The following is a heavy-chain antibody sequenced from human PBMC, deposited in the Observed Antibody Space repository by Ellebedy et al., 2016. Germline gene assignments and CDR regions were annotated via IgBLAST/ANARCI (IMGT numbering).Heavy chain of an antibody. Sequence: ASVKVSCXASGYTFTSYYMHWVRQAPGQGLEWMGIINPSGGSTSYAQKFQGRVTMTRDTSTSTVYMELSSLRSEDTAVYYCARRWFGELSPLGQDLNNWFDPWGQGTLVTVSS. CDR2: INPSGGST. J-gene: IGHJ5*02. CDR3: ARRWFGELSPLGQDLNNWFDP. D-gene: IGHD3-10*01. CDR1: GYTFTSYY. V-gene: IGHV1-46*01.